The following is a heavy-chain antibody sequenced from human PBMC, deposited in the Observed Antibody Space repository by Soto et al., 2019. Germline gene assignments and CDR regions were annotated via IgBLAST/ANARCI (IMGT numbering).Heavy chain of an antibody. V-gene: IGHV3-23*01. CDR3: AKDQGFGNLGVEYVDH. CDR1: GSTFTSYA. Sequence: GGSLGLSCEASGSTFTSYAMNWVGRAPGKGLDWVALGGGSGLGHHWEDSVKVGFPIAEDNSKNTLYLQMNGLRAEDTAVYYGAKDQGFGNLGVEYVDHWGQGSRVTVSS. CDR2: GGGSGLGH. J-gene: IGHJ1*01. D-gene: IGHD3-10*01.